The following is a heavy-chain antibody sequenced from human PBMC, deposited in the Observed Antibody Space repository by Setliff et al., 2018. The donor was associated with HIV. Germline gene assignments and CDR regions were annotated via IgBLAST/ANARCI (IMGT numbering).Heavy chain of an antibody. J-gene: IGHJ5*02. Sequence: PSETLSLTCTVSGGSISSYYWSWIRQPPGKGLEWIGYIYTSGSTNYNPSLKSRVTISIDTSTNQFSLKLSSVTAADTAVYYCARLFIPNYFDPWGQGTLVTVSS. CDR1: GGSISSYY. CDR2: IYTSGST. CDR3: ARLFIPNYFDP. V-gene: IGHV4-4*08. D-gene: IGHD2-21*01.